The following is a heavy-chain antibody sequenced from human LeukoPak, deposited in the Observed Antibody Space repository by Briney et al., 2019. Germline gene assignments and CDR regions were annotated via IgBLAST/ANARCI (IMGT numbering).Heavy chain of an antibody. CDR1: GGSISSYY. CDR3: ARVGVVPAAEPYYFDY. J-gene: IGHJ4*02. Sequence: SETLSLTCTVSGGSISSYYWSWIRQPPGKGLEWFGYIYYSGSTNYNPSLKSRVTISVDTSKNQFSLKLSSVTAADTAVYYCARVGVVPAAEPYYFDYWGQGTLVTVSS. D-gene: IGHD2-2*01. V-gene: IGHV4-59*01. CDR2: IYYSGST.